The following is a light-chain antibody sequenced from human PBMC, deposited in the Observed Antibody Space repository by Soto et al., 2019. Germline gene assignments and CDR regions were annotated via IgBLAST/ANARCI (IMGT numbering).Light chain of an antibody. V-gene: IGLV2-14*01. Sequence: QSVLTQPASVSGSPGRSITISCTGTSSDVGGYNYVSWYQQHPGKAPKLMIYEVSNRPSEFSNRFSGSKSGNTASLTISGLQAEDEADYYCSSYTNSGTLVFGTGTKVTVL. CDR1: SSDVGGYNY. CDR2: EVS. CDR3: SSYTNSGTLV. J-gene: IGLJ1*01.